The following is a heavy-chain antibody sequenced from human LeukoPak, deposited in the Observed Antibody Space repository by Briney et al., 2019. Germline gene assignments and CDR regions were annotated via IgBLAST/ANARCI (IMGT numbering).Heavy chain of an antibody. J-gene: IGHJ4*02. CDR1: GYTFTGYY. V-gene: IGHV1-2*02. CDR3: ARDGHYYDSSGYYSYFDY. Sequence: GASVKFSCKASGYTFTGYYMHWVRQAPGQGLEWMGWINPNAGGTNYAQKFQGRVTMTRDTSISTAYMELSRLRSDDTAVYYCARDGHYYDSSGYYSYFDYWGQGTLVTVSS. CDR2: INPNAGGT. D-gene: IGHD3-22*01.